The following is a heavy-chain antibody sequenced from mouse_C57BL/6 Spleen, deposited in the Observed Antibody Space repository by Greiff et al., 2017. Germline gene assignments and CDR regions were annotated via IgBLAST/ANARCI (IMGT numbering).Heavy chain of an antibody. CDR2: IHPNSGST. CDR1: GYTFTSYW. Sequence: VQLQQPGAELVKPGASVKLSCKASGYTFTSYWMHWVKQRPGQGLEWIGMIHPNSGSTNYNEKFKSKATLTVDKSSSTAYMQLSSLTSEDSAVYYCAREEDYYGSSCWYFDVWGTGTTVTVSS. V-gene: IGHV1-64*01. CDR3: AREEDYYGSSCWYFDV. J-gene: IGHJ1*03. D-gene: IGHD1-1*01.